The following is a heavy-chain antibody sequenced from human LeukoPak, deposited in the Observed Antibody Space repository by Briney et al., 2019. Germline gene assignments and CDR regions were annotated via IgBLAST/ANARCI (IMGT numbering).Heavy chain of an antibody. CDR2: IYYSGST. J-gene: IGHJ5*02. Sequence: SETLSLTCTVSGGSISSSSYYWGWIRQPPGKGLEWIVSIYYSGSTYYNPSLKSRVTISVDTSKNQFSLKLSSVTAADTAVYYCARRVVVVPAAINWFDPWGQGTLVTVSS. D-gene: IGHD2-2*02. CDR1: GGSISSSSYY. CDR3: ARRVVVVPAAINWFDP. V-gene: IGHV4-39*01.